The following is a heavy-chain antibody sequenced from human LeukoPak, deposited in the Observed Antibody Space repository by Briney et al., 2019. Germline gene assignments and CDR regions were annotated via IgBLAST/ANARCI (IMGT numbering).Heavy chain of an antibody. CDR1: GFTFSSHA. V-gene: IGHV3-23*01. J-gene: IGHJ4*02. Sequence: GGSLRLSCAASGFTFSSHAMNWVRQAPGKGLEWVSSIIDTGDRTFYADSVKGRFFIFRDNSKKTLYLQMNSLGAEDTAIYYCAKETYSYDSSGYSDTAFDHWGQGTLVTVSS. CDR2: IIDTGDRT. D-gene: IGHD3-22*01. CDR3: AKETYSYDSSGYSDTAFDH.